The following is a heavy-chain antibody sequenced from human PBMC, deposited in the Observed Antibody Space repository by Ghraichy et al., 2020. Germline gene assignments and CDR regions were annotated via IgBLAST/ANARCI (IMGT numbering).Heavy chain of an antibody. V-gene: IGHV4-59*01. CDR3: AGHSNAWVPYYFDN. J-gene: IGHJ4*02. Sequence: SETLSLTCTVSGGSISDYYWTWIRQPPGKAFEXIGYIYYSGSTNYNPSLKSRVTISLHTSKNQFSLRLSSVTAADTAVYYCAGHSNAWVPYYFDNWGQGARVSV. D-gene: IGHD6-13*01. CDR2: IYYSGST. CDR1: GGSISDYY.